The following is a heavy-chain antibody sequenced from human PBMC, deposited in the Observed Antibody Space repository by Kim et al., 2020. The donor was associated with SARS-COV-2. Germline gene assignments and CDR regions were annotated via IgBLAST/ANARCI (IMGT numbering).Heavy chain of an antibody. D-gene: IGHD2-2*01. CDR3: ARDSPSSTSYYYGMDV. Sequence: GGSLRLSCAASGFTFSSYWMTWVRQAPGKGLEWVANIKQDGSEKYYVDSVKGRFTISRDNAKNSLYLQMNSLRAEDTAVYYCARDSPSSTSYYYGMDVWGQGPTVTVSS. CDR2: IKQDGSEK. V-gene: IGHV3-7*01. CDR1: GFTFSSYW. J-gene: IGHJ6*02.